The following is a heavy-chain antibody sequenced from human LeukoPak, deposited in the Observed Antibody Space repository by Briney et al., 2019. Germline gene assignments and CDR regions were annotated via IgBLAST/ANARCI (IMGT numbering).Heavy chain of an antibody. V-gene: IGHV1-69-2*01. Sequence: ASVKVSCKVSGYTFTDYYMHWVQQAPGKGLEWMGLVDPEDGETIYAEKFQGRVTITADTSTDTAYMELSSLRSEDTAVYYCATDPYYDSIGYTFDYWGQGTLVTVSS. J-gene: IGHJ4*02. CDR3: ATDPYYDSIGYTFDY. CDR1: GYTFTDYY. CDR2: VDPEDGET. D-gene: IGHD3-22*01.